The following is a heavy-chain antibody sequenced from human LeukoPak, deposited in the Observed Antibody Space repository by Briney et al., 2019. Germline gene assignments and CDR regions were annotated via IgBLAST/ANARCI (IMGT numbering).Heavy chain of an antibody. CDR3: AKDRDVYSAFDS. Sequence: GGSLRLSCAASGFTFSSYTMSWVRQSPGKGLEWVSAISGSGFETFYADSVKGRFTISRDNSNDTLYLQMNSLGADDTAIYYCAKDRDVYSAFDSWGQGARVTVS. CDR2: ISGSGFET. J-gene: IGHJ4*02. V-gene: IGHV3-23*01. D-gene: IGHD3-16*01. CDR1: GFTFSSYT.